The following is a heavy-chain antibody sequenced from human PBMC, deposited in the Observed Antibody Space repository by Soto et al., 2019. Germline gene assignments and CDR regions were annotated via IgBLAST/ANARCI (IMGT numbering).Heavy chain of an antibody. CDR2: INHSGST. D-gene: IGHD3-3*01. V-gene: IGHV4-34*01. Sequence: KTSETLSLTCAVYGRSFSGYYWSWIRQPPGKGLEWIGEINHSGSTNYNPSLKSRVTISVDTSKNQFSLKLSSVTAADTAVYYCARADDFWSGYVGMDVWGQGTTVTSP. CDR1: GRSFSGYY. CDR3: ARADDFWSGYVGMDV. J-gene: IGHJ6*02.